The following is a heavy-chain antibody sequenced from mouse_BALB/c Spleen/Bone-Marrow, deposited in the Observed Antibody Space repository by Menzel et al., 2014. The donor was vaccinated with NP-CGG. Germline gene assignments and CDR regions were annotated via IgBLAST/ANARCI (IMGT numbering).Heavy chain of an antibody. J-gene: IGHJ2*01. Sequence: VQLKDSGGGLVQPGGSRKLSCAASGFTFSSFGMHWVRQAPEKGLEWVAYISSGSSTIYYADTVKGRFTISRDNPKNTLFLQMTSLRSEGTAMYYCAIEGYYDYWGQGTTLTVSS. CDR2: ISSGSSTI. D-gene: IGHD2-3*01. V-gene: IGHV5-17*02. CDR1: GFTFSSFG. CDR3: AIEGYYDY.